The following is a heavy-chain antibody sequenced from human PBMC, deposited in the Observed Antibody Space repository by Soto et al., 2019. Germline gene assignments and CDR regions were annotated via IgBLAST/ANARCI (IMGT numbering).Heavy chain of an antibody. Sequence: QVQLQESGPGLVKPSETLSLTCTVSGGSISSYYWSWIRQPPGKGLEWIGYIYYSGSTNYNPSLKSRVTISVDTSKNQFSLKLSSVTAADTAVYYCARSHYSNSIDYWGQGTLVTVSS. V-gene: IGHV4-59*01. CDR2: IYYSGST. J-gene: IGHJ4*02. D-gene: IGHD4-4*01. CDR3: ARSHYSNSIDY. CDR1: GGSISSYY.